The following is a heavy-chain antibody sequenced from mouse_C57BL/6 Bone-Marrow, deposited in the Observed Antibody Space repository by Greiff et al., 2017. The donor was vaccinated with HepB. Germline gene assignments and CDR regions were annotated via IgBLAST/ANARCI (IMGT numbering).Heavy chain of an antibody. Sequence: DVMLVESGGGLVQPGGSMKLSCVASGFTFSNYWMNWVRQSPEKGLEWVAQIRLKSDNYATHYAESVKGRFTISRDDSKSSVYLQMNNLRAEDTGIYYCTERGGFAYWGQGTLVTVSA. V-gene: IGHV6-3*01. CDR3: TERGGFAY. J-gene: IGHJ3*01. CDR1: GFTFSNYW. CDR2: IRLKSDNYAT.